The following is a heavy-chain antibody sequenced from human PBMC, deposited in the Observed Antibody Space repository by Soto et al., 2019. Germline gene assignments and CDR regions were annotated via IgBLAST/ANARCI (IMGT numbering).Heavy chain of an antibody. Sequence: SETLSLTCTVSGGSISSSSFHWGWIRQPPGKGLEWIGSIYYSGSTYYSPSLKSRVTISVDTSKNQFSLKLSSVTAADTAVYYCAGGQQLVPGIRYYYYGMDVWGQGTTVTVSS. CDR3: AGGQQLVPGIRYYYYGMDV. CDR2: IYYSGST. V-gene: IGHV4-39*01. CDR1: GGSISSSSFH. D-gene: IGHD6-13*01. J-gene: IGHJ6*02.